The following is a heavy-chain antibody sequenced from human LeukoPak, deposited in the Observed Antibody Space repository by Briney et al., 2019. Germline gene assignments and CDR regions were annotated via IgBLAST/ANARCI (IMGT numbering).Heavy chain of an antibody. Sequence: GESLQISCKGSGYTFTSYWIGWVRQMPGKGLEWMGIIYPGDSDTRYSPSFQGQVTISADKSTSTAYLQWSSLKASDTAMYYCARQRSGWSSDYWGQGTLVTVSS. J-gene: IGHJ4*02. CDR3: ARQRSGWSSDY. CDR1: GYTFTSYW. CDR2: IYPGDSDT. D-gene: IGHD6-19*01. V-gene: IGHV5-51*01.